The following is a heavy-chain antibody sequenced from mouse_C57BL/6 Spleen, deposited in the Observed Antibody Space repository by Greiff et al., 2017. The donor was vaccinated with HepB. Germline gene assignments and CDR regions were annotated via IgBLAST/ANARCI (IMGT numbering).Heavy chain of an antibody. J-gene: IGHJ3*01. Sequence: EVQLQQSGPELVKPGASVKISCKASGYTFTDYYMNWVKQSHGKSLEWIGDINPNNGGTSYNQKFKGKATLTVDKSSSTAYMELRSLTSEDSAVYYCARSYGKTFAYWGQGTLVTVSA. D-gene: IGHD1-1*02. CDR1: GYTFTDYY. V-gene: IGHV1-26*01. CDR3: ARSYGKTFAY. CDR2: INPNNGGT.